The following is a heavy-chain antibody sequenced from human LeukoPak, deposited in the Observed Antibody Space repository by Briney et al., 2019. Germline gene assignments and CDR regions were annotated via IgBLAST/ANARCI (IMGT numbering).Heavy chain of an antibody. D-gene: IGHD3-3*01. Sequence: PGGSLRLSCAASRFTFSSYAMSWVRQAPGKGLEWVSAISGSGGSTYYADSVKGRFTISRDNSKNTLYLQMNSLRAEDTAVYYCARDGADFWSGYWVYYFDYWGQGTLVTVSS. V-gene: IGHV3-23*01. CDR1: RFTFSSYA. CDR3: ARDGADFWSGYWVYYFDY. CDR2: ISGSGGST. J-gene: IGHJ4*02.